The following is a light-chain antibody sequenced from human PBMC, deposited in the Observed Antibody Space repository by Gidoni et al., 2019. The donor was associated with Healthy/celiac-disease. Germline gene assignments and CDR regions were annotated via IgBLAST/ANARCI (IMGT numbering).Light chain of an antibody. CDR2: AAS. CDR3: QQSYSTPRT. CDR1: QSISSY. V-gene: IGKV1-39*01. Sequence: DIQMTQSPSSLSASVGDRVTITCRASQSISSYLNWYQQKPGKAPKLLSYAASSLQSGVPSRFSGSGSGTDFTLTISILQPEDFATYYSQQSYSTPRTFGQGTKVEIK. J-gene: IGKJ1*01.